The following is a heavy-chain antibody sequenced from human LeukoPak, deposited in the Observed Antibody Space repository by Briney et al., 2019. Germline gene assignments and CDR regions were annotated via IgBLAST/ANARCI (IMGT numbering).Heavy chain of an antibody. V-gene: IGHV3-7*01. CDR2: IKQDGSEE. CDR3: ARTEYYYDSSGYYHDAFDI. J-gene: IGHJ3*02. Sequence: GGSLRLSCAASGFTFSSYWMSWVRQAPGKGLEWVANIKQDGSEEYYVDSVKGRFTISRDNAKNSLYLQMNSLRAEDTAVYYCARTEYYYDSSGYYHDAFDIWGQGTMVTVSS. D-gene: IGHD3-22*01. CDR1: GFTFSSYW.